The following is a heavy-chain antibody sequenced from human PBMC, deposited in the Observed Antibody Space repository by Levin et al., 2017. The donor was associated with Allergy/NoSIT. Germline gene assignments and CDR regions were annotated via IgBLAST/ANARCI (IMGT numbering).Heavy chain of an antibody. CDR3: AKDSSTDYFFDY. Sequence: SCAASGFTFDDYVMHWVRQAPGKGLEWVSSISWNSVSIAYVDSVKGRFTISRDNSKNSLYLQMNSLRAEDTALYYCAKDSSTDYFFDYWGQGTLVTVSS. J-gene: IGHJ4*02. D-gene: IGHD2-2*01. CDR1: GFTFDDYV. CDR2: ISWNSVSI. V-gene: IGHV3-9*01.